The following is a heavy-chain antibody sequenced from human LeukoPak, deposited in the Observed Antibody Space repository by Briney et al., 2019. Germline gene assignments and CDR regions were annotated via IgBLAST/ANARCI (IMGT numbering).Heavy chain of an antibody. CDR1: AFTVSSKY. V-gene: IGHV3-66*02. J-gene: IGHJ4*02. CDR2: IYSGGST. D-gene: IGHD1-7*01. Sequence: GGSLRLSRAASAFTVSSKYMSWVRQAPGKGLEWVSIIYSGGSTYCAESVKGRFTISRDNSKNTLYLQMSSLRAEDTAMYYCARGGRVETTGFYSDYWGQGTLVTVSS. CDR3: ARGGRVETTGFYSDY.